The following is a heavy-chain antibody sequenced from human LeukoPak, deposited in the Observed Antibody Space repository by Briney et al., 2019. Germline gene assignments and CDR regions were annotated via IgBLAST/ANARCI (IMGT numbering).Heavy chain of an antibody. Sequence: ASLKVSCKASVGTFSSYAISWVRQAPGQGLEWMGGIIPIFGTANYAQKFQGRVTITADESTSTAYMELSSLRSEDTAVYYCARDCSGGSCYFDYWGQGTLVTVSP. CDR2: IIPIFGTA. D-gene: IGHD2-15*01. CDR3: ARDCSGGSCYFDY. CDR1: VGTFSSYA. J-gene: IGHJ4*02. V-gene: IGHV1-69*13.